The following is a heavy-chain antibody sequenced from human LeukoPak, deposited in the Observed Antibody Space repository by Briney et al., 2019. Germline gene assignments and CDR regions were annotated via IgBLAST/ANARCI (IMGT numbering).Heavy chain of an antibody. D-gene: IGHD6-13*01. CDR3: ARAVTRQQLVGY. J-gene: IGHJ4*02. CDR1: GYTFTGYY. CDR2: INPNSGGT. V-gene: IGHV1-2*06. Sequence: ASVKVSRKASGYTFTGYYMHWVRQAPGQGLEWMGRINPNSGGTNYAQKFQGRVTMTRDTSISTAYMELSRLRSDDTAVYYCARAVTRQQLVGYWGQGTLVTVSS.